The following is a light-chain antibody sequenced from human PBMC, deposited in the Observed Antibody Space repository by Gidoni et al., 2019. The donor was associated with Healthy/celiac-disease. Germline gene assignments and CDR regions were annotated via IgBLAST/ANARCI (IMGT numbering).Light chain of an antibody. V-gene: IGKV1-5*01. CDR1: QSISSW. Sequence: DIQMTQSPSTLSASVGDRVTITCRASQSISSWLAWYQQKPGKAPKLLIYDASRLESGVPSRFSGSGSGTEFTLTISSLQPDDFATYYCQHSRTFGQGTKVEIK. CDR3: QHSRT. CDR2: DAS. J-gene: IGKJ1*01.